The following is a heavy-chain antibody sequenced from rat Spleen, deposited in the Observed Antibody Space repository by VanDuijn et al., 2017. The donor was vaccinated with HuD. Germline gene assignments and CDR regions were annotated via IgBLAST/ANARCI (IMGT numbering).Heavy chain of an antibody. J-gene: IGHJ1*01. Sequence: EVQLVESGGGLVQPGRSLKLSCAASGFTFSGYAMAWVRQAPKKGLEWVATIIYDGSSTYYRDSVKGRFTISRENAKSTLYLQMDSLRSEDTATYYCGRHAYYDGYYHWYFDLWGPGTMVTVSS. CDR3: GRHAYYDGYYHWYFDL. V-gene: IGHV5-17*01. D-gene: IGHD1-12*03. CDR2: IIYDGSST. CDR1: GFTFSGYA.